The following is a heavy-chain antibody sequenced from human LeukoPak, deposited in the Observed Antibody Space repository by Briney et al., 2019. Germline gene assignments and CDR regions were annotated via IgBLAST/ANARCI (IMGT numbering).Heavy chain of an antibody. CDR3: AGSGYYGGWFDP. D-gene: IGHD3-3*01. J-gene: IGHJ5*02. CDR2: IYYSGST. CDR1: GGSISSGDYY. V-gene: IGHV4-30-4*08. Sequence: SETLSLTCTVSGGSISSGDYYWSWIRQPPGKGLEWIGYIYYSGSTYYNPSLKSRVTISVDTSKNQFSLKLSSVTAADTAVYYCAGSGYYGGWFDPWGQGTLVTVSS.